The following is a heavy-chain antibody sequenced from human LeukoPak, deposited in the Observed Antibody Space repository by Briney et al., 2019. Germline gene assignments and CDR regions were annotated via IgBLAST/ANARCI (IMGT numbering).Heavy chain of an antibody. CDR2: ISGTGGAT. D-gene: IGHD2-21*01. CDR3: VKDPRDTYGTNWFVS. CDR1: GFSFGNYA. Sequence: GGSLRLSCVASGFSFGNYAMSWVRQAPGKGLQWVSQISGTGGATWYAGFARDRFTISRDNSKKTLYLQMSGLRVEDTAMYYCVKDPRDTYGTNWFVSWGQGTLLIVFS. J-gene: IGHJ5*01. V-gene: IGHV3-23*01.